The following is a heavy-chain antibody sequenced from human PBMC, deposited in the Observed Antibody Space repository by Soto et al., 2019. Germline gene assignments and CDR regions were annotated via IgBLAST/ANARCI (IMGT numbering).Heavy chain of an antibody. CDR1: CGSFRGYS. CDR2: INHSGST. D-gene: IGHD6-6*01. CDR3: ARTSRFDC. Sequence: QVPLQPGGAGLLKPSETLSLPCAVYCGSFRGYSWSWIRQPPGKGLEWIGEINHSGSTNYNPSLKSRVTMSVDTSKNQFYLKLSSLTAADTAVYYCARTSRFDCWGQGNLVTVSA. J-gene: IGHJ4*02. V-gene: IGHV4-34*01.